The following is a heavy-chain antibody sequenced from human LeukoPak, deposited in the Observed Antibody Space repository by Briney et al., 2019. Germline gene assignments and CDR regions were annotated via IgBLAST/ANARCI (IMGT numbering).Heavy chain of an antibody. V-gene: IGHV4-39*07. J-gene: IGHJ5*02. D-gene: IGHD1-1*01. Sequence: SETLSLTCTVSGGSISSSSYYWGWIRQPPGKGLEWIGEINPSGGTNYSPSLKSRVTISVDTSKNQFSLKLSSVTVADTAVYYCARRVRRWFDPWGQGTLVTVSS. CDR2: INPSGGT. CDR1: GGSISSSSYY. CDR3: ARRVRRWFDP.